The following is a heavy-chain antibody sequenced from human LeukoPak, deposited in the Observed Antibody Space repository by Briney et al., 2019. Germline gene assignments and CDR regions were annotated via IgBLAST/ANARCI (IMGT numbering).Heavy chain of an antibody. CDR1: GGSISSGSYY. V-gene: IGHV4-61*01. J-gene: IGHJ4*02. CDR2: IYYSGST. Sequence: SQTLSLTCTVSGGSISSGSYYWSWIRQPPGKGLEWIGYIYYSGSTNYNPSLKSRVTISVDTSKNQFSLKLSSVTAADTAVYYCARRVAGTLDYWGQGTLVTVSS. CDR3: ARRVAGTLDY. D-gene: IGHD1-1*01.